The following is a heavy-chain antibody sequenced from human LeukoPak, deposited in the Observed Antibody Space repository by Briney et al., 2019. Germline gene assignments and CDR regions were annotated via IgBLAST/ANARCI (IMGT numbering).Heavy chain of an antibody. Sequence: SVKVSCKASGGTFSSYAIGWVRQAPGQGLEWMGRIIPIFGIANYAQKFQGRVTITADKSTSTAYMELSSLRSEDTAVYYCARGPGAAADNPWGQGTLVTVSS. CDR2: IIPIFGIA. CDR3: ARGPGAAADNP. J-gene: IGHJ5*02. CDR1: GGTFSSYA. D-gene: IGHD6-13*01. V-gene: IGHV1-69*04.